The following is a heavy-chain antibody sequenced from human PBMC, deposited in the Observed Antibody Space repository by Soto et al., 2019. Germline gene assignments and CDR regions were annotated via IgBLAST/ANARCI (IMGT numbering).Heavy chain of an antibody. CDR2: IYYSGST. D-gene: IGHD2-2*01. J-gene: IGHJ4*02. Sequence: QVQLQESGPGLVKPSETLSLTCTVSGGSISSYYWSWIRQPPGKGLEWIGYIYYSGSTNYNPSLKSRVTISVDTSKNQFSLKRSSVTAADTAVYYCARDAQYCSSTSCSYYFDYWGQGTLVTVSS. CDR1: GGSISSYY. V-gene: IGHV4-59*01. CDR3: ARDAQYCSSTSCSYYFDY.